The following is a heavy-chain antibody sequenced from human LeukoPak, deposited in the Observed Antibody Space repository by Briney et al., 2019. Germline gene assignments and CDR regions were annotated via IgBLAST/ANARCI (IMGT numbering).Heavy chain of an antibody. D-gene: IGHD5-24*01. CDR3: AREEMATPD. Sequence: SETLSLTCTVSGGSISSSSYYWGWIRQPPGKGLEWIGSIYYSGSTYYNPSLKSRVTISVDTSKNQFSLKLSSVTAADTAVYYCAREEMATPDWGQGTLVTVSS. V-gene: IGHV4-39*07. J-gene: IGHJ4*02. CDR2: IYYSGST. CDR1: GGSISSSSYY.